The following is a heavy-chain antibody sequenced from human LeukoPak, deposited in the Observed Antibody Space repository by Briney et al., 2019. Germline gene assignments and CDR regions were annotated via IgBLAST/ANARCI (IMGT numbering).Heavy chain of an antibody. D-gene: IGHD1-1*01. CDR1: GFTFSSYG. CDR3: AKGEGANWNVRLDAFDI. V-gene: IGHV3-30*18. J-gene: IGHJ3*02. Sequence: GRSLRLSCAASGFTFSSYGMHWVRQAPGKGLEWVAVISYDGSNKYHADSVKGRFTISRDNSKNTLYLQMNSLRAEDTAVYYCAKGEGANWNVRLDAFDIWGQGTMVTVSS. CDR2: ISYDGSNK.